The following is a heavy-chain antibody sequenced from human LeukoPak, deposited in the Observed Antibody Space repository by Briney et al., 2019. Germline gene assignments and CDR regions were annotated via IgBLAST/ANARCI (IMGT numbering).Heavy chain of an antibody. CDR2: IYPGDSDT. CDR3: ARPQGYCSGGSCYFGY. D-gene: IGHD2-15*01. V-gene: IGHV5-51*01. J-gene: IGHJ4*02. Sequence: GESLKISCKGSGYRFTSYWIGWVRPMPGKGLEWMGIIYPGDSDTRYSPSFQGQVTISADKSISTAYLQWSSLKASDTAMYYCARPQGYCSGGSCYFGYWGQGTLVTVSS. CDR1: GYRFTSYW.